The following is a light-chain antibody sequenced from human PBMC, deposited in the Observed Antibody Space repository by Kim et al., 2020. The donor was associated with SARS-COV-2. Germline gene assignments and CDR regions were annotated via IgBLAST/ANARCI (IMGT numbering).Light chain of an antibody. Sequence: DIQMTQSPSSLSASVGDRVTITCRASQSISSYLNWYQQKPGKAPKLPIYAASSLQSGVPSRFSGSGSGTDFTLTISSLQPEDFATYYCQQSYSTAITFGQGTRLEIK. CDR1: QSISSY. CDR2: AAS. CDR3: QQSYSTAIT. V-gene: IGKV1-39*01. J-gene: IGKJ5*01.